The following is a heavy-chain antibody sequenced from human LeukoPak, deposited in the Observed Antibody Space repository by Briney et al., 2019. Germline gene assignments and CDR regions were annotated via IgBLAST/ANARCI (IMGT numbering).Heavy chain of an antibody. V-gene: IGHV3-30*18. J-gene: IGHJ6*02. CDR2: ISYDGSNK. D-gene: IGHD2-2*01. CDR1: GFTFSSYG. Sequence: GGSLRLSCAASGFTFSSYGMHWVRQAPGKGLEWVAVISYDGSNKYYADSVKGRFTISRDNSKNTLYLQMNSLRAEDTAVYYCAKDLPRGDIVVVPAASMGVIGYYYYGMDVWGQGTTVTVSS. CDR3: AKDLPRGDIVVVPAASMGVIGYYYYGMDV.